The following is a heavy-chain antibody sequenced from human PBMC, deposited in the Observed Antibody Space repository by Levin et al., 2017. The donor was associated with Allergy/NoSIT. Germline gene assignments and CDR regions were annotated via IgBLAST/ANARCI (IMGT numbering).Heavy chain of an antibody. V-gene: IGHV4-34*01. J-gene: IGHJ4*02. Sequence: SETLSLTCALYGGSFSGYYWSWIRQPPGKGLEWIGEIYHSGSTNYNPSLKSRVTISVDTSKTQFSLKLSSVTAADTAVYYCARGGRTGPYGSGSDFRMYYFDYWGQGTLVTVSS. CDR3: ARGGRTGPYGSGSDFRMYYFDY. D-gene: IGHD3-10*01. CDR2: IYHSGST. CDR1: GGSFSGYY.